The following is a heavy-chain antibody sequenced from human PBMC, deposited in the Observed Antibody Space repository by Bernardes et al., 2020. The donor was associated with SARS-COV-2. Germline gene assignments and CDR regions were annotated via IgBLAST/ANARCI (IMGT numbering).Heavy chain of an antibody. V-gene: IGHV4-38-2*02. CDR2: IYHSGST. D-gene: IGHD1-26*01. J-gene: IGHJ6*02. CDR3: ARDGGKQWGWGLGSYVDYYGMDV. CDR1: GYSISSGYY. Sequence: SETLSLTCAVSGYSISSGYYWGWIRQPPGKGLEWIGSIYHSGSTYYNPSLKSRVTISVDTSKNQFSLKLSSVTAAETAVYYCARDGGKQWGWGLGSYVDYYGMDVWGQGTTVTVSS.